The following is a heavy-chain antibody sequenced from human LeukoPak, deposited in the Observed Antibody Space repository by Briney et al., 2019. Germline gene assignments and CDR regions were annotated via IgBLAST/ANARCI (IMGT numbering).Heavy chain of an antibody. J-gene: IGHJ4*02. V-gene: IGHV3-33*01. Sequence: PGGSLRLSCAASGFTFSSYGMHWVRQAPGKGLEWVAVIWYDGSNKYYADSVKGRFTISRDNSKNTLYLQMNSLRAEDTAVYYCARGGSGWPFDYWGQATLVTVSS. CDR1: GFTFSSYG. CDR3: ARGGSGWPFDY. D-gene: IGHD6-19*01. CDR2: IWYDGSNK.